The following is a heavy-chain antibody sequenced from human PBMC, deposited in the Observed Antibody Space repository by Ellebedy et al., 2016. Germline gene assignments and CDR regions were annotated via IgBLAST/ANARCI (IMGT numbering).Heavy chain of an antibody. J-gene: IGHJ4*02. CDR2: INHSGSS. D-gene: IGHD1-7*01. CDR1: GGSFSGYY. Sequence: SETLSLXXAVYGGSFSGYYWIWIRQPPGKGFKWIGEINHSGSSNHNPSLKSRVTMSVDMSQNQFSLRLRSVTAADTAVYYCARVKPNYIRNWHALDYWGQGILVTVSS. V-gene: IGHV4-34*01. CDR3: ARVKPNYIRNWHALDY.